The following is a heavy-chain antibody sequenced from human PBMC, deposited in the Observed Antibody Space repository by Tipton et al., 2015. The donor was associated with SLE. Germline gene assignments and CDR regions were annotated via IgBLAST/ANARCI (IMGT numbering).Heavy chain of an antibody. D-gene: IGHD1-26*01. Sequence: QLVQSGVEVKKPGASVKVSCKASGYSFTTYGISWVRQAPGQGLECVGWISVLDGNTNYAQEFQSRVSMTTDTSTSTVYLELRSLRSNDTAVYYCASTRGPYYYYGMDVWGQGTMVTVSS. CDR1: GYSFTTYG. CDR2: ISVLDGNT. J-gene: IGHJ6*02. CDR3: ASTRGPYYYYGMDV. V-gene: IGHV1-18*01.